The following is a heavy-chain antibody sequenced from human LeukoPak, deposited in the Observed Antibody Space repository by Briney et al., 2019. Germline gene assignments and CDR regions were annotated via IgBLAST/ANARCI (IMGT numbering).Heavy chain of an antibody. D-gene: IGHD2-2*01. V-gene: IGHV3-11*06. CDR1: GFTFSDYY. J-gene: IGHJ4*01. CDR3: ARDSSLGYCSSTSCYVDY. CDR2: ISSSSSHT. Sequence: GGSLRLSCAASGFTFSDYYMSWIRQAPGKGLEWVSYISSSSSHTNYAESVKGRVTISRDNAKNSLYLQMNSLRAEDTAVYYCARDSSLGYCSSTSCYVDYWGQGTLVTVSS.